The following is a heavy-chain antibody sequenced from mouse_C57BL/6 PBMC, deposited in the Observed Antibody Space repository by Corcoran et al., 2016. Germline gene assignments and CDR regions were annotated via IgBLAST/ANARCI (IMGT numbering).Heavy chain of an antibody. D-gene: IGHD1-1*02. CDR1: GYTFTTYG. CDR3: AREDYGA. Sequence: QIQLVQSGPELTKPGETVKISCKASGYTFTTYGMSWVKQAPGKGLKWMGWINTYSGVPTYADDFKGRFAFSLETSASTAYLQINNLKNEDTATYFCAREDYGAWGQGTSVTVSS. CDR2: INTYSGVP. V-gene: IGHV9-3*01. J-gene: IGHJ4*01.